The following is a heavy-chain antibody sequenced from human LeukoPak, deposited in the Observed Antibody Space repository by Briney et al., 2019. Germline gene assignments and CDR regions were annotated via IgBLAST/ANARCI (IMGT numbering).Heavy chain of an antibody. CDR2: ISYDGSNK. J-gene: IGHJ6*02. V-gene: IGHV3-30*03. Sequence: GGSLRLSCAASGFTFSSYGLHWVRQAPGKGLEWVALISYDGSNKYYADSVKGRFTISRDNSKNSLYLQMNSLRAEDTAVYYCARGHRLVNYGMDVWGQGTTVTVSS. CDR1: GFTFSSYG. D-gene: IGHD3-9*01. CDR3: ARGHRLVNYGMDV.